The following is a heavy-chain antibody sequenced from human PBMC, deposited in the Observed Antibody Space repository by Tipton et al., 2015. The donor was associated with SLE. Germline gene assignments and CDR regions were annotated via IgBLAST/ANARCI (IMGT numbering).Heavy chain of an antibody. Sequence: SLRLSCAASGFTFDDYAMHWVRQAPGKGLEWVSGISWNSGSIGYADSVKGRFTISRDNAKNTLSVQMNSLRVEDTAVYYCVRVQLLADDVFNLWGQGTMVTVSS. CDR1: GFTFDDYA. CDR3: VRVQLLADDVFNL. J-gene: IGHJ3*01. V-gene: IGHV3-9*01. D-gene: IGHD6-19*01. CDR2: ISWNSGSI.